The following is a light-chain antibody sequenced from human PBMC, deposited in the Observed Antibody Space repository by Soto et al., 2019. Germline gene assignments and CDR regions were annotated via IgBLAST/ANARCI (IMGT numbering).Light chain of an antibody. CDR1: QSVSSN. V-gene: IGKV3-15*01. Sequence: EILMTQSPAPLSVSPGERATLSCRASQSVSSNLAWYQHKPGQSPRLLIYGASTRATGIPARFSGSGSGTEFTLTISSLQSEDVAVYYCQQYNNWLGTFGQGPKVEIK. CDR3: QQYNNWLGT. CDR2: GAS. J-gene: IGKJ1*01.